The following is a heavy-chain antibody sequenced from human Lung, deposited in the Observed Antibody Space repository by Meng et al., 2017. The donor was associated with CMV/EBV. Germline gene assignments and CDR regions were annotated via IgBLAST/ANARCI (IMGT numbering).Heavy chain of an antibody. V-gene: IGHV4-39*01. CDR3: ARVAGTSSGPDY. Sequence: TVSGGGIGSSGYYWGWIRQPPGKGLEWIGNIYYSGSTYYNPSLKSRVTISVDTSKNQFSLKLSSVTAADTAVYYCARVAGTSSGPDYWGQGTLVTVSS. CDR2: IYYSGST. CDR1: GGGIGSSGYY. J-gene: IGHJ4*02. D-gene: IGHD1-1*01.